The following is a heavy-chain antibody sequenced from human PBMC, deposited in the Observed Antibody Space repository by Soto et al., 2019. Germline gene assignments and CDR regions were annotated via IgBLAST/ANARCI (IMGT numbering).Heavy chain of an antibody. D-gene: IGHD3-10*01. J-gene: IGHJ5*02. Sequence: SLRLSCAASGFTFTTYAMNWVRQPPGKGLEWVSAISDSAGSTYYADSVKGRFTIPRDNSKNTLYLQMNSLRAEDTAVYYCARDSRSPIWFGELFWFDLWGQGTLVTVSS. CDR2: ISDSAGST. CDR1: GFTFTTYA. CDR3: ARDSRSPIWFGELFWFDL. V-gene: IGHV3-23*01.